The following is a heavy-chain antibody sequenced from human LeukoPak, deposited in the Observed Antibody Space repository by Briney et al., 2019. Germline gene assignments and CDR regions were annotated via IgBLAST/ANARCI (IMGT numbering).Heavy chain of an antibody. J-gene: IGHJ4*02. D-gene: IGHD6-19*01. V-gene: IGHV4-34*01. CDR2: INHSGST. Sequence: SETLSLTCAVYGGSFSSYYWSWIRQPPGKGLEWMGEINHSGSTNYNPSLTSRVPISVDTSKSQFSLKLSSVNAADTAVYYCARGNKQWLVPSAARGFDYWGQGTLVTVSS. CDR1: GGSFSSYY. CDR3: ARGNKQWLVPSAARGFDY.